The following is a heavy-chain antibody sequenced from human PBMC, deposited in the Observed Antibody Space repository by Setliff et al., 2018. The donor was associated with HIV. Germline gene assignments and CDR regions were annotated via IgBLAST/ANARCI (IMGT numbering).Heavy chain of an antibody. V-gene: IGHV4-39*01. Sequence: SERMSPTCTVSDDSISRSYYYWDWLREPPGKGLEWFGSIFFSGRAYYNPSHQSRVTITLETSKDQLSLKLTYLTAAHTSVYFCARHDNYYSSGYYTLYYFDYWGQGTLVTVSS. D-gene: IGHD3-22*01. CDR1: DDSISRSYYY. J-gene: IGHJ4*02. CDR2: IFFSGRA. CDR3: ARHDNYYSSGYYTLYYFDY.